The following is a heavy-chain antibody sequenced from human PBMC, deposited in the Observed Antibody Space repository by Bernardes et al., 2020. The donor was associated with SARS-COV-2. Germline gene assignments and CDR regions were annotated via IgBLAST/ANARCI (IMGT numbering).Heavy chain of an antibody. CDR3: ATVVGYTYGGGWFDP. J-gene: IGHJ5*02. CDR1: GYTFTGQK. D-gene: IGHD5-18*01. V-gene: IGHV1-18*01. Sequence: ASVKVSCKASGYTFTGQKIHWVRQAPGQGLEWMGWISADSVNTDYAEKFQGRVTMTTDTSTSTAYMELRRLRSDDTAVYYCATVVGYTYGGGWFDPWGQGTLVIVSS. CDR2: ISADSVNT.